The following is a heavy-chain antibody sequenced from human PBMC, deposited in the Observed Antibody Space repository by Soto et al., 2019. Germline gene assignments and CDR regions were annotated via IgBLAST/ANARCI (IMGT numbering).Heavy chain of an antibody. CDR2: INTDGSST. V-gene: IGHV3-74*01. D-gene: IGHD2-15*01. Sequence: GGSLRLSCADSGFSFSSYWMHWVRQGPGKGLVWVSRINTDGSSTNYADSVKGRFTISRDNAKNTVYLQMNSLRAEDTAVYYWAGPQGGYYMDWGQGPMVTV. CDR1: GFSFSSYW. J-gene: IGHJ3*01. CDR3: AGPQGGYYMD.